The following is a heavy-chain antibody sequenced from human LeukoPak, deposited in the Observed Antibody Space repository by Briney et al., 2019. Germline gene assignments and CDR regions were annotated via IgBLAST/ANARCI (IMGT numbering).Heavy chain of an antibody. J-gene: IGHJ4*02. CDR2: ISYDGSNK. D-gene: IGHD6-13*01. CDR1: GFTFSSYG. V-gene: IGHV3-30*18. Sequence: GGSLRLSCAASGFTFSSYGMYWVRQAPGKGLEWVAVISYDGSNKYYADSVKGRFTISRDNSKNTLYLQMNSLRAEDTAVYYCAKDSSSWYVVLTPDYWGQGTLVTVSS. CDR3: AKDSSSWYVVLTPDY.